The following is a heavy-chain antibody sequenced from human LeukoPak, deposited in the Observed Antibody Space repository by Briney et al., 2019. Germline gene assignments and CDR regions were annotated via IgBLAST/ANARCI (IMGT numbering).Heavy chain of an antibody. CDR3: ARRCPIAAYCGGTGDY. CDR2: INHSGST. Sequence: SETLSLTCAVYGGSFSGYYWSWIRQPPGKGLEWIGEINHSGSTNYNPSLKSRVTISVDTSKNQFSLKLSSVTAADTAVYYCARRCPIAAYCGGTGDYWGQGTLVTVSS. V-gene: IGHV4-34*01. CDR1: GGSFSGYY. D-gene: IGHD2-21*01. J-gene: IGHJ4*02.